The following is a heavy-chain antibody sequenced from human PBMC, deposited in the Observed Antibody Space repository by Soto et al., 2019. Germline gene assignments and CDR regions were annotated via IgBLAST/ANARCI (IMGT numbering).Heavy chain of an antibody. CDR1: GYTFTSYY. CDR2: INPSGGST. V-gene: IGHV1-46*01. D-gene: IGHD2-15*01. Sequence: ASVKVSCKASGYTFTSYYMHWVRQAPGQGLEWKGIINPSGGSTSYAQKFQGRVTMTGDTSTSTVYLELSSLRSEDTAVYYCARAMGFVVVVAATRSGAFDIWGQGTMVTVSS. J-gene: IGHJ3*02. CDR3: ARAMGFVVVVAATRSGAFDI.